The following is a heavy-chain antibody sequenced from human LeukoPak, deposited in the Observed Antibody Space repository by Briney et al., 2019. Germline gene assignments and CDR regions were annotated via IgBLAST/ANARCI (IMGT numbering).Heavy chain of an antibody. D-gene: IGHD5-18*01. CDR2: IYYSGST. V-gene: IGHV4-61*08. CDR3: ARAGSIYGWFDY. J-gene: IGHJ4*02. CDR1: GGSISSGGYY. Sequence: SETLSLTCTVSGGSISSGGYYWSWIRQHQGKGLEWIGYIYYSGSTNYNPSLKSRVTISVDTSKNQFSLRLSSVTAADTAVYFCARAGSIYGWFDYWGQGTLVTVSS.